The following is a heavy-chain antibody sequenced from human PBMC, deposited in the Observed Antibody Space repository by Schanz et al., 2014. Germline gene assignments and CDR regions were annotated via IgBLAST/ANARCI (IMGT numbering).Heavy chain of an antibody. CDR1: GYTFTDYG. J-gene: IGHJ4*02. D-gene: IGHD3-22*01. CDR2: IIPILGIA. CDR3: ARDYYDSSGYYYCDY. Sequence: QVQLVQSGAEVKKPGASVKVSCKASGYTFTDYGVIWVRQAPGQGLEWMGRIIPILGIANYAQKFQGRVTITADKSTFTAYMELSSLRSEDTAMYYCARDYYDSSGYYYCDYWGQGTLVTVSS. V-gene: IGHV1-69*04.